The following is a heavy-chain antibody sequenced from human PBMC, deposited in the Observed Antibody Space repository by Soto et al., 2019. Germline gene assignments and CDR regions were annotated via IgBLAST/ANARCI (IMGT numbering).Heavy chain of an antibody. Sequence: QVQLVQSGAEVKKPGASVKVSCKPSGYPFTSYHVNWVRQAPGQGLEWMGWMNPDSGSTDYALKSQGRLTMTRNTAMSTAYLDLRSLTAEDTAIYYCAIGSFISTVYDSGWDIAHWGKGTQVIVSS. CDR2: MNPDSGST. V-gene: IGHV1-8*01. D-gene: IGHD6-19*01. CDR1: GYPFTSYH. CDR3: AIGSFISTVYDSGWDIAH. J-gene: IGHJ5*02.